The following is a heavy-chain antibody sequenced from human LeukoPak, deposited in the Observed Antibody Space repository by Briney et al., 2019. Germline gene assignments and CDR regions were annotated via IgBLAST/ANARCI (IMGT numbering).Heavy chain of an antibody. CDR2: ISAYNGYT. J-gene: IGHJ6*03. D-gene: IGHD1-26*01. CDR1: GYTFTSYG. Sequence: ASVKVSCKASGYTFTSYGFSWVRPAPGQGLEWMGWISAYNGYTYNSQKFQDRVTMTTEKSTTTAYMELRSLKSDDTAVYYCARVNMVGPILEDYYFYMDVWGKGTAVTVS. CDR3: ARVNMVGPILEDYYFYMDV. V-gene: IGHV1-18*01.